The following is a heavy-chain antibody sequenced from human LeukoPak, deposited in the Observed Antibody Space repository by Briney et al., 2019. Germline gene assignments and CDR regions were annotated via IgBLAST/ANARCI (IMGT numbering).Heavy chain of an antibody. CDR3: ARDPTTVTKGFDI. CDR1: VDSFSFHY. CDR2: ISYIGSA. Sequence: SETLSLTCTVSVDSFSFHYWTWLRQPPGKGLEWIVYISYIGSANYNPSLKSRVTISVDTTKNQFSLKVSSVTAADTAVYYCARDPTTVTKGFDIWGQGTLVTVSS. V-gene: IGHV4-59*11. J-gene: IGHJ3*02. D-gene: IGHD4-17*01.